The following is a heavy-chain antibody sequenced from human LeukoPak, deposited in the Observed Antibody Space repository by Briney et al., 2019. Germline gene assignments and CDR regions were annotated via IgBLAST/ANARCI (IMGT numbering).Heavy chain of an antibody. Sequence: ASVKVSCKASGYTFTSYGISWARQALGQGLEWMGWINPNSGGTNYAQKFQGRVTMTRDTSISTAYMELSRLRSDDTAVYYCARGRVDYGDFPNWFDPWGQGTLVTVSS. J-gene: IGHJ5*02. D-gene: IGHD4-17*01. CDR1: GYTFTSYG. CDR3: ARGRVDYGDFPNWFDP. CDR2: INPNSGGT. V-gene: IGHV1-2*02.